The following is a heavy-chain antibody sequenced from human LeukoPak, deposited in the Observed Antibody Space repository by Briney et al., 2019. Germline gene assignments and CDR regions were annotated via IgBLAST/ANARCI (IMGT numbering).Heavy chain of an antibody. CDR2: IIPILGTA. J-gene: IGHJ4*02. CDR1: GGTFSSYA. CDR3: ASGRGYSYGYPYYFDY. D-gene: IGHD5-18*01. V-gene: IGHV1-69*05. Sequence: SVKVSCKASGGTFSSYAISWVRQAPGQGLEWMGGIIPILGTANYAQKFQGRVTITTDESTSTAYMELSSLRSEDTAVYYCASGRGYSYGYPYYFDYWGQGTLVTVSS.